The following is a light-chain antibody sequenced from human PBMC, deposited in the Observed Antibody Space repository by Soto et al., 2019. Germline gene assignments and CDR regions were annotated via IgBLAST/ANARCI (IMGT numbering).Light chain of an antibody. CDR2: AAS. V-gene: IGKV1-27*01. CDR3: QKYNSAPPLT. Sequence: DIQMTQSPSSLSASVGDRVTITCRASQGISSYLAWYQQKPGKVPKLLIYAASTLQSGVPSRFSGSGSGTDFTLTISSLQPEDVATYHCQKYNSAPPLTFGGGTKVEIK. J-gene: IGKJ4*01. CDR1: QGISSY.